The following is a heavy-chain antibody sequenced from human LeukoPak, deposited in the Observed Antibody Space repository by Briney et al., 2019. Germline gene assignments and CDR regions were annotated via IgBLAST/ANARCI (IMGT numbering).Heavy chain of an antibody. Sequence: PSETLSLTCTVYSGSFSGYYWSWTRLPPGKGLEWIGEIKDGGITNYNPSLRSRVTISKDTSNNQLSLKLHSATAADTAVYYCVRGFSGVVGDHWGQGSLVTVSS. CDR3: VRGFSGVVGDH. V-gene: IGHV4-34*01. CDR1: SGSFSGYY. CDR2: IKDGGIT. D-gene: IGHD3-10*01. J-gene: IGHJ4*02.